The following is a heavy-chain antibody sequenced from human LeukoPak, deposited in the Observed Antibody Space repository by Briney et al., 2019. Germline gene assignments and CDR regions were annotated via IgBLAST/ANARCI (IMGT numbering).Heavy chain of an antibody. CDR2: IISNGGIT. CDR1: GFTFSGYA. J-gene: IGHJ6*02. D-gene: IGHD3-10*01. Sequence: GGSLRPSCAASGFTFSGYAMHWVRQAPGKRLEYVSRIISNGGITYYANSVEGRFTISRDNSKNTLYLKMGSMRAEDTAVYYCARGDYGSGSYGLGYYYGMDVWGQGTTVTVSS. CDR3: ARGDYGSGSYGLGYYYGMDV. V-gene: IGHV3-64*01.